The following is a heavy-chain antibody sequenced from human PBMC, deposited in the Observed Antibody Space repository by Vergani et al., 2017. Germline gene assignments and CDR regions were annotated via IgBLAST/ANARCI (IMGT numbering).Heavy chain of an antibody. CDR2: IYSSGST. CDR3: TRGSYYDSSGL. J-gene: IGHJ4*02. V-gene: IGHV4-4*07. Sequence: VQLQESGPGLVKPSETLSLTCTVSGGSISNYYWSWIRQPAGKGREWIGRIYSSGSTNYNPSLQSRVSMSIDTSKNQFSLNLSAVTAADTAVYYCTRGSYYDSSGLWGQGTLVTVSS. D-gene: IGHD3-22*01. CDR1: GGSISNYY.